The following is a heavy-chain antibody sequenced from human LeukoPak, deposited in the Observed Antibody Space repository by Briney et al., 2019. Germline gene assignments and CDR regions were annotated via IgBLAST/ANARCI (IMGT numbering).Heavy chain of an antibody. CDR3: ARPYYDSSGFAPEPYYFDY. Sequence: SETLSLTCTVSGGSISSRSYYWGWIRQPPGKGLEWIGEINHSGSTNYNPSLKSRVTISVDTSKNQFSLKLSSVTAADTAVYYCARPYYDSSGFAPEPYYFDYWGQGTLVTVSS. CDR2: INHSGST. V-gene: IGHV4-39*07. D-gene: IGHD3-22*01. CDR1: GGSISSRSYY. J-gene: IGHJ4*02.